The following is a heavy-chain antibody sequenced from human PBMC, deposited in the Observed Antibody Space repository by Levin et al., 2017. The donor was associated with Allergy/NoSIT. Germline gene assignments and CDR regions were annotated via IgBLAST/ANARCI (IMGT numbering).Heavy chain of an antibody. Sequence: GGSLRLSCAASGFTFSRSSMNWVRQAPGKGLEWVSSISSRSSYIYYADSVKGRFTISRDNAKNSLYLQMNSLRAEDTAVYYWARSGAGIDPGVFDIWGQGTMVTVSS. CDR2: ISSRSSYI. CDR1: GFTFSRSS. D-gene: IGHD2-21*01. CDR3: ARSGAGIDPGVFDI. V-gene: IGHV3-21*01. J-gene: IGHJ3*02.